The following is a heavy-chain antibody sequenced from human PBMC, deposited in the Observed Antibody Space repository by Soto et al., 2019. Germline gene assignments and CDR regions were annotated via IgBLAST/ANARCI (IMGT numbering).Heavy chain of an antibody. CDR2: IYHTGNA. J-gene: IGHJ5*02. CDR3: ARDYFDSSDYTTNWFDP. V-gene: IGHV4-39*01. CDR1: ADSLSNSRFY. Sequence: SETLSLTCSVSADSLSNSRFYWAWLRQPPGEGLEWIGSIYHTGNAYYNPSLKSRVTIFVDTSKNQFSLKLTSVTAADTALYYCARDYFDSSDYTTNWFDPWGQGALVT. D-gene: IGHD3-22*01.